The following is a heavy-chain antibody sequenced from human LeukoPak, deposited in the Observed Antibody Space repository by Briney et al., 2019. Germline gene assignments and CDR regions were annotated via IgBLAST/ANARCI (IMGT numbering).Heavy chain of an antibody. CDR3: ARGMDTAMVTGYYYYYYMDV. J-gene: IGHJ6*03. CDR2: INPNSGGT. V-gene: IGHV1-2*02. Sequence: ASAKVSCKASGYTFTGYYMHWVRQAPGQGLEWMGWINPNSGGTNYAQKFQGRVTMTRDTSISTAYMELSRLRSDDTAVYYCARGMDTAMVTGYYYYYYMDVWGKGTTVTISS. D-gene: IGHD5-18*01. CDR1: GYTFTGYY.